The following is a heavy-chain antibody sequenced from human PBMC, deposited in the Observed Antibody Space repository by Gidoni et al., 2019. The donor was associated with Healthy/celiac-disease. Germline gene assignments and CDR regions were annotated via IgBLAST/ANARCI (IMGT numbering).Heavy chain of an antibody. CDR2: IYPGDSDT. J-gene: IGHJ3*02. V-gene: IGHV5-51*01. CDR1: GYSFTSYW. Sequence: EVQLVQSGAEVKKPGESLKISCTGSGYSFTSYWIGWVRQMPGKGLEWMGIIYPGDSDTRYSPSFQGQVTISADKSISTAYLQWSSLKASDTAMYYCARRMYYYDSSGYYKGGAFDIWGQGTMVTVSS. CDR3: ARRMYYYDSSGYYKGGAFDI. D-gene: IGHD3-22*01.